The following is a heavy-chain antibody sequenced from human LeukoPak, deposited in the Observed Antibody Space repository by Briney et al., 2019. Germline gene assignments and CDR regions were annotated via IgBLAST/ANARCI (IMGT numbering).Heavy chain of an antibody. V-gene: IGHV3-33*06. CDR1: GFTFSSYG. J-gene: IGHJ4*02. Sequence: GGSLRLSCAASGFTFSSYGMHWVRQAPGEGLEWVAVIWYEGSNKYYADSVKGRFTISRDNSKNTLYLQMNSLRAEDTAVYYCAKGGGLDYDFWSGYHRTAYYFDYWGQGTLVTVSS. CDR3: AKGGGLDYDFWSGYHRTAYYFDY. D-gene: IGHD3-3*01. CDR2: IWYEGSNK.